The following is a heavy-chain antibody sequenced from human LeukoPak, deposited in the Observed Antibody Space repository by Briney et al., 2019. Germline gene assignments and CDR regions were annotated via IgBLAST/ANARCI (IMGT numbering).Heavy chain of an antibody. V-gene: IGHV3-74*01. CDR1: GFTFSSYW. D-gene: IGHD4-17*01. CDR2: INSDGSST. CDR3: ATDSDYGDYVEDY. Sequence: GGSLRLSCAASGFTFSSYWMHWVHQAPGKGLVWVSRINSDGSSTSYADSVKGRFTISRDNAKNTLYLQMNSLRAEDTAVYYCATDSDYGDYVEDYWGQGTLVTVSS. J-gene: IGHJ4*02.